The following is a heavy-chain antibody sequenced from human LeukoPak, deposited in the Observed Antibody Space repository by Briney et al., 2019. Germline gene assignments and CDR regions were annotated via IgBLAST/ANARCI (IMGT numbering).Heavy chain of an antibody. J-gene: IGHJ4*02. CDR2: IYSSGST. CDR3: ARGGKATVVTM. D-gene: IGHD4-23*01. Sequence: SETLSLTCPVSRGSINRYYLIWLRQPARKGLEWIGRIYSSGSTNYNPSLKSRVSMSVDTSKNQCSLKLTSVTAADTAVYYCARGGKATVVTMWGQGILVTVSS. V-gene: IGHV4-4*07. CDR1: RGSINRYY.